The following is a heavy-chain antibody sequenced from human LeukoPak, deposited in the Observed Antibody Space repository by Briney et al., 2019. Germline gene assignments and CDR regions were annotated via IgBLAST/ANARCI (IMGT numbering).Heavy chain of an antibody. J-gene: IGHJ5*02. D-gene: IGHD3-22*01. CDR2: TYYSGST. CDR1: GGSISSYY. V-gene: IGHV4-59*01. Sequence: SETLSLTCTVSGGSISSYYWSWIRQPPGKGLEWIGYTYYSGSTNYNPSLKSRVTISVDTSKNQFSLKLSSVTAADTAVYYCARAEQMYYYDSSGYYGSDWFDPWGQGTLVTVSS. CDR3: ARAEQMYYYDSSGYYGSDWFDP.